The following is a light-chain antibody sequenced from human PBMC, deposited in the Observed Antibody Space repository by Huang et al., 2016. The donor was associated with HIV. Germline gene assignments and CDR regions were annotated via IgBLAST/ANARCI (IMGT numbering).Light chain of an antibody. CDR2: GAS. CDR3: QQYYSSLWT. J-gene: IGKJ1*01. Sequence: DIVMTQSTDSLTVSLGERATIHCKSSQNLLYNSNNKNYLNWYQQKPGQPPRLLIYGASARESGVPDRFSGSGSGTNFTLNINSLQAEDVAVYYCQQYYSSLWTFGQGTKVEIK. V-gene: IGKV4-1*01. CDR1: QNLLYNSNNKNY.